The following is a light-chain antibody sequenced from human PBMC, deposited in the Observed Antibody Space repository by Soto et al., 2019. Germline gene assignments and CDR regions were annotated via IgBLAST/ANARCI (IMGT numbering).Light chain of an antibody. CDR3: AAWDNSLNGYV. CDR1: SGSIASNY. CDR2: EDD. Sequence: NFMLTQPHSVSESPGKTVTISCSRSSGSIASNYVQWYQQRPGSAPTTLIYEDDQRHSGVPDRFSGSKSGTSASLAISGLQSEDEADYYCAAWDNSLNGYVFGTGTKLTVL. V-gene: IGLV6-57*04. J-gene: IGLJ1*01.